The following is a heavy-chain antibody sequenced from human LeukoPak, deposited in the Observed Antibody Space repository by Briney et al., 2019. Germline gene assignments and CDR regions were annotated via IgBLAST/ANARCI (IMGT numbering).Heavy chain of an antibody. J-gene: IGHJ3*02. Sequence: GASVKVSCKASGYTFTSYYMHWVRQAPGQGLEWMGIINPSGGSTSYAQKFQGRVTMTRDTSTSTVYMELSSLRSEDTAVYYCARGGFIGYCSGGSCYTRNAFDIWGQGTMVTVSS. CDR3: ARGGFIGYCSGGSCYTRNAFDI. CDR2: INPSGGST. D-gene: IGHD2-15*01. CDR1: GYTFTSYY. V-gene: IGHV1-46*01.